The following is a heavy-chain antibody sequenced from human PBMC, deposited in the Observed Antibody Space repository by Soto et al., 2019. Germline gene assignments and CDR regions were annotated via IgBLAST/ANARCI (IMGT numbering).Heavy chain of an antibody. J-gene: IGHJ4*02. Sequence: PSETLSLTCTVSGGSISSGGYYWSWIRQHPGKGLEWIGYIYYSGSTYYNPSLKSRVTISVDTSKNQFSLKLSSVTAADTAVYYCARAIRKKAVAGTQVHFDYWGQGTLVTVSS. CDR2: IYYSGST. V-gene: IGHV4-31*03. CDR1: GGSISSGGYY. CDR3: ARAIRKKAVAGTQVHFDY. D-gene: IGHD6-19*01.